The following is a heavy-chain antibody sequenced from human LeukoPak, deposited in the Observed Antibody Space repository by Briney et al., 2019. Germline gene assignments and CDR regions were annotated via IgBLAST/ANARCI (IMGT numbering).Heavy chain of an antibody. CDR3: ARWFSTGRGFFDY. CDR1: GFTFSTYN. CDR2: ISSSSSII. J-gene: IGHJ4*02. V-gene: IGHV3-48*02. Sequence: GGSLTLSCPASGFTFSTYNMNWVRQAPGKGLEGVSYISSSSSIIYYADSVKGRFTISRDNAKNSLYLQMNSLRDEDTAVYYCARWFSTGRGFFDYWGQGILVTVSS. D-gene: IGHD6-19*01.